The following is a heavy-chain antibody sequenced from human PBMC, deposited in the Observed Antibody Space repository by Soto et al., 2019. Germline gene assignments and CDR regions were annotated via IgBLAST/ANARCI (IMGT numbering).Heavy chain of an antibody. CDR1: GFTFSNYA. CDR3: ARESGGDWGYFDF. D-gene: IGHD2-21*02. J-gene: IGHJ4*02. CDR2: IMKSGDSA. Sequence: LESGGALVQPGGSLRLSCAASGFTFSNYAMTWVRQTPGKGLERVATIMKSGDSAHYADSVGGGFTVSRDNSINVLYLQMTALRAEDTARYFCARESGGDWGYFDFWGQGSQVTVSS. V-gene: IGHV3-23*01.